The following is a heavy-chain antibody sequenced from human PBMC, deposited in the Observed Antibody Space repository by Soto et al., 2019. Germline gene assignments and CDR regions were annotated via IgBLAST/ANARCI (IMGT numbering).Heavy chain of an antibody. CDR3: ARARFLAARLSVPYYYYGMDV. CDR1: GDSVSSNSAA. Sequence: SQTLSLTCAISGDSVSSNSAAWNWIRQSPSRGLEWLGRTHSRSKWYNDCAVSVKSRITINPDTSKNQFTLQLNSVTPEDTAVYYCARARFLAARLSVPYYYYGMDVWGQGTTVTV. CDR2: THSRSKWYN. D-gene: IGHD6-6*01. V-gene: IGHV6-1*01. J-gene: IGHJ6*02.